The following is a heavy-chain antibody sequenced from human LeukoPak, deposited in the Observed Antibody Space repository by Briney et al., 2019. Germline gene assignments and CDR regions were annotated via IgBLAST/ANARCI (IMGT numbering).Heavy chain of an antibody. V-gene: IGHV3-74*01. CDR1: GFTFSVYW. CDR3: ARTYCGGDCYGYFQH. CDR2: VSGDGNRS. Sequence: GGSLRLSCAASGFTFSVYWIYWVRQAPGKGPVWVSRVSGDGNRSTYADSVKGRFTISRDNAKNTVYLQMNSLRAEDTAVYYCARTYCGGDCYGYFQHWGQGTLVTVSS. J-gene: IGHJ1*01. D-gene: IGHD2-21*02.